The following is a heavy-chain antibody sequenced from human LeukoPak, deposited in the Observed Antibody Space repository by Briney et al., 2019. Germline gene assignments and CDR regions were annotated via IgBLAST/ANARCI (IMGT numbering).Heavy chain of an antibody. CDR3: ARDPMTTVVAPYYFDY. Sequence: SVKVSCKASGGTFSSYAISWVRQAPGQGLEWMGGIIPIFGTANYAQKFQGRVTFTADESTSTAYMELSSLRSEDTAVYYCARDPMTTVVAPYYFDYWGQGTLVTVSS. D-gene: IGHD4-23*01. J-gene: IGHJ4*02. V-gene: IGHV1-69*01. CDR1: GGTFSSYA. CDR2: IIPIFGTA.